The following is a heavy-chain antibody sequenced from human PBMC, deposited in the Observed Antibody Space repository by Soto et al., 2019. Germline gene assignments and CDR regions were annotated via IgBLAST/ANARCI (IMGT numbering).Heavy chain of an antibody. V-gene: IGHV3-21*01. CDR3: AREDSIIIPAVSDF. CDR1: GFAFNNYG. D-gene: IGHD2-2*01. J-gene: IGHJ4*02. CDR2: ISKSDYT. Sequence: GGSLRLSCTVSGFAFNNYGINWVRQAPRKGLEWVSSISKSDYTYYSDSVKGRFTISRDNAKNSVSLQMNTLRVEDTAVYYCAREDSIIIPAVSDFWGQGTLVTVSS.